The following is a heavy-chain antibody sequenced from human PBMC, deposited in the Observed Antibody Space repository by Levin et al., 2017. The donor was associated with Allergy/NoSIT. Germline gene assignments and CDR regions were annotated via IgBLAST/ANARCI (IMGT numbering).Heavy chain of an antibody. CDR1: GGSFSTYY. V-gene: IGHV4-34*01. D-gene: IGHD2-15*01. CDR2: INHSGNT. J-gene: IGHJ4*02. Sequence: SQTLSLTCAVYGGSFSTYYWSWIRQPPGKGLEWIGEINHSGNTNHNPSLKSRVTISIDTSKNQFSLKLTSVTAADTAVYYCAKSSSPVHFDYWGQGTLVTVSS. CDR3: AKSSSPVHFDY.